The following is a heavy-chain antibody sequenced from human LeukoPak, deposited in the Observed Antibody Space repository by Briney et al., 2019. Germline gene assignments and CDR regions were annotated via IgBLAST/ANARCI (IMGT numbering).Heavy chain of an antibody. D-gene: IGHD3-10*01. J-gene: IGHJ4*02. V-gene: IGHV3-23*01. CDR1: GFTFSSYA. CDR3: AKRASGSGTSLYYFDY. Sequence: GGSLRLSCAASGFTFSSYAMSWVRQAPGKGLEWVSVISNSAGSTFYADSVKSRFTISRDNSKNTLYLQMNSLRAEDTAVYYCAKRASGSGTSLYYFDYWGQGTLVTVSS. CDR2: ISNSAGST.